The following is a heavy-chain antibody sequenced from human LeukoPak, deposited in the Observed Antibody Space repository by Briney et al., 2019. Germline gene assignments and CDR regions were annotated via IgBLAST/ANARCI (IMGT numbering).Heavy chain of an antibody. Sequence: SETLSLTCTVSGGSISSSSYYWGWIRQPPGKGLEWIGSIYYSGSTYCNPSLKSRVTISVDTSKNQFSLKLSSVTAADTAVYYCASNYYDSSVTVDYFDYWGQGTLVTVSS. CDR2: IYYSGST. J-gene: IGHJ4*02. V-gene: IGHV4-39*01. D-gene: IGHD3-22*01. CDR3: ASNYYDSSVTVDYFDY. CDR1: GGSISSSSYY.